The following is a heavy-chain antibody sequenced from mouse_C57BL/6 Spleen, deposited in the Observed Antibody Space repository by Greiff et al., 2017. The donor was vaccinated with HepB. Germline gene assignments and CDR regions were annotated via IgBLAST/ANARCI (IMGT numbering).Heavy chain of an antibody. Sequence: EVKLMESGGGLVQPGGSLSLSCAASGFTFTDYYMSWVRQPPGKALEWLGFIRNKANGYTTEYSASVRGRFTISRDNSQSILYLQMNALRAEDSATYYCARYLYYDYDDYAMDYWGQGTSVTVSS. CDR1: GFTFTDYY. V-gene: IGHV7-3*01. D-gene: IGHD2-4*01. CDR2: IRNKANGYTT. J-gene: IGHJ4*01. CDR3: ARYLYYDYDDYAMDY.